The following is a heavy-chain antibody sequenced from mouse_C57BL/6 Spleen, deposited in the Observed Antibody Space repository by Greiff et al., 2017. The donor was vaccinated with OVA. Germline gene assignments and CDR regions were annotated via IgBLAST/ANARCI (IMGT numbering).Heavy chain of an antibody. Sequence: VQLQQPGAELVKPGASVKMSCKASGYTFTSYWITWVKQRPGQGLEWIGDIYPGSGSTNYNEKFKSKATLTVETSSSTAYMQLSSLTSEDSAVYYCAREDYGSSYFDYWGQGTTLTVSS. V-gene: IGHV1-55*01. D-gene: IGHD1-1*01. CDR3: AREDYGSSYFDY. CDR1: GYTFTSYW. CDR2: IYPGSGST. J-gene: IGHJ2*01.